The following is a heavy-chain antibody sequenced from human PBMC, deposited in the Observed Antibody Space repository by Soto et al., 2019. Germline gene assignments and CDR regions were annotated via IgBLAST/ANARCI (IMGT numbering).Heavy chain of an antibody. J-gene: IGHJ6*02. D-gene: IGHD2-15*01. CDR2: IIPIFGTA. CDR1: GGTFSSYA. V-gene: IGHV1-69*12. Sequence: QVQLVQSGAEVKKPGSSVKVSCKASGGTFSSYAISWVRQAPGQGLEWMGGIIPIFGTANYAQKFQGRVTITADESTRTGYLELSSLRSEDTAVYYCARVPTQEDGMDVWGQVTTVTVSS. CDR3: ARVPTQEDGMDV.